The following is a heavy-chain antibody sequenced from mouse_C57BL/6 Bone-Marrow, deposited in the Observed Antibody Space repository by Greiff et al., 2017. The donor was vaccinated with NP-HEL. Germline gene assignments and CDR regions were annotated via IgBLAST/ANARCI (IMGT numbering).Heavy chain of an antibody. J-gene: IGHJ3*01. CDR1: GYSITSGYY. D-gene: IGHD4-1*02. CDR2: ISYDGSN. CDR3: ARDPQLGWFAY. V-gene: IGHV3-6*01. Sequence: EVQLVESGPGLVKPSQSLSLTCSVTGYSITSGYYWNWIRQFPGNKLEWMGYISYDGSNNYNPSLKNRISITRDTSKNQFFLKLNSVTTEDTATYYCARDPQLGWFAYWGQGTLVTVSA.